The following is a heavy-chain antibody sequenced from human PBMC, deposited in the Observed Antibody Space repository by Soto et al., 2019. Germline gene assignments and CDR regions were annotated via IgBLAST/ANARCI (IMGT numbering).Heavy chain of an antibody. CDR1: GFTFSSYG. Sequence: QVQLVESGGGVVQPGRSLRLSCAASGFTFSSYGMHWVRQAPGKGLEWVAVIWYDGSNKYYADSVKGRFTISRDNSKNTLYLQMNSLGAEDTAVYYCARDGIAVAGVDYWGQGTLVTVSS. J-gene: IGHJ4*02. CDR3: ARDGIAVAGVDY. V-gene: IGHV3-33*01. D-gene: IGHD6-19*01. CDR2: IWYDGSNK.